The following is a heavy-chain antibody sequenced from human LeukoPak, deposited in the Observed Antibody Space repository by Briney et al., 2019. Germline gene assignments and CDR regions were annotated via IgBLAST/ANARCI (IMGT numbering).Heavy chain of an antibody. CDR1: GFTVSSNY. Sequence: GGSLRLSCAASGFTVSSNYMSWVRQAPGKGLEWFSVIYNSGGTYYADSVKGRFTISRDNSKNTLYLQMNSLRAEDTAVYYCARDVRYCSGGSCSSWGPGTLVTVSS. D-gene: IGHD2-15*01. CDR3: ARDVRYCSGGSCSS. V-gene: IGHV3-53*01. J-gene: IGHJ4*02. CDR2: IYNSGGT.